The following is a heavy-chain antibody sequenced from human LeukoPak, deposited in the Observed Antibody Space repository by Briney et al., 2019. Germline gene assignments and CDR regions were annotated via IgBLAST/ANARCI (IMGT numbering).Heavy chain of an antibody. CDR2: MNPNSGNT. CDR1: GYTFTSYD. V-gene: IGHV1-8*01. CDR3: AIHYYGSGSYYKYYFDY. J-gene: IGHJ4*02. Sequence: GASVKVSCKASGYTFTSYDINWVRQATGQGLEWMGWMNPNSGNTGYAQKFQGRVTMTRNTSISTAYMELSSLRSEDTAVYYCAIHYYGSGSYYKYYFDYWGQGTLVTVSS. D-gene: IGHD3-10*01.